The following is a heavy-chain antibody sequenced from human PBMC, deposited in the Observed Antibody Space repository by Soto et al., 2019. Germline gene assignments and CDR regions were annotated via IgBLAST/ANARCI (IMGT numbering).Heavy chain of an antibody. D-gene: IGHD2-15*01. CDR2: ISGSGGNST. CDR3: AKVGGSCSFDN. V-gene: IGHV3-23*01. Sequence: EVQLLESGGGLVQPGGSLRLSCAACGFTFSTYAMSWVRQAGGKGLEWVSAISGSGGNSTFYVDSVKGRFTISRDNSKNPLYLQMNTLGAEYTAVYYCAKVGGSCSFDNLGQGPLVTVSS. J-gene: IGHJ4*02. CDR1: GFTFSTYA.